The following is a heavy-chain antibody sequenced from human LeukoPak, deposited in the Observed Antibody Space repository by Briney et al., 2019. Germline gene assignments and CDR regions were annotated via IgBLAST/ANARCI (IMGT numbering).Heavy chain of an antibody. CDR1: GFTFSTNA. CDR3: AKCGNSGCHLIDY. V-gene: IGHV3-23*01. CDR2: ISGRTGST. J-gene: IGHJ4*02. D-gene: IGHD5-12*01. Sequence: GGSLRLSCAASGFTFSTNAMSWVRQAPGKGLEWVSAISGRTGSTYYSDSVKGRFTISRDNSKSTLYLQMDSLRAEDTAVYYCAKCGNSGCHLIDYWGQGTLVTVSS.